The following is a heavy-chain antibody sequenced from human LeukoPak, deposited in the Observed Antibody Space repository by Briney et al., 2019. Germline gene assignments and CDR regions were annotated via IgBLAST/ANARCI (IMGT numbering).Heavy chain of an antibody. CDR1: GFTFSSYW. CDR3: ARETPEYD. Sequence: GWSLRLSCAAAGFTFSSYWMSWVRQAPGKGLEWVSYISSSSSTIYYADSVKGRFTISRDNAKNSLYLQMNSLRDEDTAVYYCARETPEYDWGQGTLVTVSS. J-gene: IGHJ4*02. V-gene: IGHV3-48*02. D-gene: IGHD6-6*01. CDR2: ISSSSSTI.